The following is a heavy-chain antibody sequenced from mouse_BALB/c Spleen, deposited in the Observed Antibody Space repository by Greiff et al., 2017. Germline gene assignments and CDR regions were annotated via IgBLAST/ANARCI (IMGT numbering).Heavy chain of an antibody. Sequence: EVQLEESGGGLVQPGGSLKLSCAASGFAFSSYWMSWVRQAPGKGLEWIGEINPDSSTINYTPSLKDKFIISRDNAKKTLYLQMSNVRSEDTALYYCARTAYSYYFDYWGQGTTVTVSS. J-gene: IGHJ2*01. CDR2: INPDSSTI. D-gene: IGHD1-2*01. CDR3: ARTAYSYYFDY. CDR1: GFAFSSYW. V-gene: IGHV4-1*02.